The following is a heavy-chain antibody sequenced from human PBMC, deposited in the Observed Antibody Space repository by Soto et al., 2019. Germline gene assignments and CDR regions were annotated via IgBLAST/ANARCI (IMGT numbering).Heavy chain of an antibody. D-gene: IGHD6-25*01. CDR1: GYTFTSYG. CDR2: MNPYSGNT. V-gene: IGHV1-8*02. Sequence: GASVKVSCKASGYTFTSYGISWVRQAPGQGLEWTGWMNPYSGNTGYAQKFQGRVTVTRNTSISTVYMELSGLRPDDTAVYYCARRKERSGPHYFDYWGQGSQVTVS. J-gene: IGHJ4*02. CDR3: ARRKERSGPHYFDY.